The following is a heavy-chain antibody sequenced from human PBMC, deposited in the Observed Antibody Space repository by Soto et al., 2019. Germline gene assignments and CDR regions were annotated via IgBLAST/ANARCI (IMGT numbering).Heavy chain of an antibody. V-gene: IGHV3-23*01. J-gene: IGHJ4*02. CDR2: ISGRGDRI. CDR1: GFTLNNFA. CDR3: ARVLGVAGTRVKDY. D-gene: IGHD6-19*01. Sequence: EVQLLESGGGLVQPGGPLRLSCAASGFTLNNFAMSWVRQAPGRGLEWVSGISGRGDRINYADSVKGRFTVSRDNSRNTLYLQMNSLRVEDTAVYYCARVLGVAGTRVKDYWGQGTLVTVSS.